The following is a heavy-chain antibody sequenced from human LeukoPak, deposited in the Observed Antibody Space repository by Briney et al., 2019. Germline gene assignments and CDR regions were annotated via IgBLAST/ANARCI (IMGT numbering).Heavy chain of an antibody. CDR2: ISSSSRSI. D-gene: IGHD3-10*01. V-gene: IGHV3-48*02. CDR3: VLGSPFDY. Sequence: GGSLRLSCAASGFTFSSFAMSWVRQTPGKGLEWVSYISSSSRSIYYADSVKGRFTISRDNTNNSLSLQMNSLRDEDTAVYYCVLGSPFDYWGQGTLVTVSS. CDR1: GFTFSSFA. J-gene: IGHJ4*02.